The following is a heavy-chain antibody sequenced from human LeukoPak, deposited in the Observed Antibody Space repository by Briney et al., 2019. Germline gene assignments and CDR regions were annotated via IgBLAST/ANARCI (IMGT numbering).Heavy chain of an antibody. D-gene: IGHD3-10*01. Sequence: GASVKVSCKASGGTFSSYAISWVRQAPGQGLEWMGGIIPIFGTANYAQKFQGRVTITADKSTSTAYMELSSLRSEDTAVYYCARAADILWFGELLYHDAFDIWGQGTMVTVSS. V-gene: IGHV1-69*06. CDR3: ARAADILWFGELLYHDAFDI. CDR1: GGTFSSYA. CDR2: IIPIFGTA. J-gene: IGHJ3*02.